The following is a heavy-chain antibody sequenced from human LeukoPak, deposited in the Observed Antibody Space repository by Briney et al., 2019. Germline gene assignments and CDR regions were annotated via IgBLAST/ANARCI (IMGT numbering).Heavy chain of an antibody. CDR2: IIPIFGTA. CDR1: GGTFSSYA. Sequence: GASVKVSCKASGGTFSSYAISWVRQAPGQGLELMGGIIPIFGTANYAQKFQGRVTITADKSTSTAYMELSSLRSEDTAVYYCARDRGIAVAGTGDFDYWGQGTLVTVSS. D-gene: IGHD6-19*01. CDR3: ARDRGIAVAGTGDFDY. J-gene: IGHJ4*02. V-gene: IGHV1-69*06.